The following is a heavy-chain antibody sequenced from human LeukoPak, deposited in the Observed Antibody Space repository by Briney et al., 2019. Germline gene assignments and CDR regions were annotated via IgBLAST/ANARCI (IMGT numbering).Heavy chain of an antibody. CDR2: IWYDGSNK. Sequence: GGSLTLSCAASGFTFSSYGMHWVRQAPGKGLEWPAVIWYDGSNKYYADSVTGRFTISRDNSKNTLYLQMNSLRAEDTAVYYCAKEIAAAANGCDPWGQGTLVTVSS. J-gene: IGHJ5*02. CDR1: GFTFSSYG. CDR3: AKEIAAAANGCDP. V-gene: IGHV3-33*06. D-gene: IGHD6-13*01.